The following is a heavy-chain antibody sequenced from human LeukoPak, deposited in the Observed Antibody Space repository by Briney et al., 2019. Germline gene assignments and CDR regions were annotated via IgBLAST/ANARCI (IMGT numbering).Heavy chain of an antibody. CDR1: GGTFSSYA. J-gene: IGHJ6*02. CDR3: ARGSYSSSSRMSGYYGMDV. V-gene: IGHV1-69*13. Sequence: SVKVSCKASGGTFSSYAISWVQQAPGQGLEWMGGIIPIFGTANYAQKFQGRVTITADESTSTAYMELSSLRSEDTAVYYCARGSYSSSSRMSGYYGMDVWGQGTTVTVSS. CDR2: IIPIFGTA. D-gene: IGHD6-13*01.